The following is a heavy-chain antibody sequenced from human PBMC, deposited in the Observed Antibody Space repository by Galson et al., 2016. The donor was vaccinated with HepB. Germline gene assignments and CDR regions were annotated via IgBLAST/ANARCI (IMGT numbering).Heavy chain of an antibody. Sequence: SLRLSCAASGFSFSSYAMSWVRQAPGKGLEWVSSLRGDGTHPEYADSVKGRFTISRDNSKRTVFLQMNTLRVDDTGVYYCTKDRLPWTYYGASFDVWGPGTPVSVSS. CDR2: LRGDGTHP. D-gene: IGHD3-3*01. J-gene: IGHJ4*02. CDR1: GFSFSSYA. CDR3: TKDRLPWTYYGASFDV. V-gene: IGHV3-23*01.